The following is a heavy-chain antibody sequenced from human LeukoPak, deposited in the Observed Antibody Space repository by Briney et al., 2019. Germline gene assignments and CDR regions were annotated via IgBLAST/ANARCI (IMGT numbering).Heavy chain of an antibody. CDR3: ARVAYGSGSRLIDC. D-gene: IGHD3-10*01. V-gene: IGHV4-39*07. CDR1: GGSINSSNYN. CDR2: VYYSGLT. J-gene: IGHJ4*02. Sequence: SETLSLTCTVSGGSINSSNYNWGWLRQPPRRGPEWLASVYYSGLTYYNSSLKSRVSISVDTSKNQFSLKLRSVTAADTAVYYCARVAYGSGSRLIDCWGQGPLVTISS.